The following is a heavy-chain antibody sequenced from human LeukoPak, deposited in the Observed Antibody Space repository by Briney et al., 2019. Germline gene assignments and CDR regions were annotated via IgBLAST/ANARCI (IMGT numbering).Heavy chain of an antibody. J-gene: IGHJ5*02. CDR3: ARDSNYYGSGSYYNVGPNWFDP. CDR1: GGTFSSYA. D-gene: IGHD3-10*01. V-gene: IGHV1-69*05. CDR2: IIPIFGTA. Sequence: ASVKVSCKASGGTFSSYAISWVRQAPGQGLEWMGRIIPIFGTANYAQKFQGRVTITTDESTSTAYMELSSLRSEDTAVYYCARDSNYYGSGSYYNVGPNWFDPWGQGTLVTVSS.